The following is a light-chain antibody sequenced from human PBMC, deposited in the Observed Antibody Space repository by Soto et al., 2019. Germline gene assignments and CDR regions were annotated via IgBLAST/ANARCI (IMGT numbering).Light chain of an antibody. V-gene: IGLV1-51*01. CDR1: SSNIGNNY. CDR2: DNN. CDR3: GTWDSSLSAAV. J-gene: IGLJ7*01. Sequence: QSVLTQPTSVSAAPGQKVTISCSGSSSNIGNNYVSWYQQLPGTAPKLLIYDNNKRPSGIPDRFSASKSGTSATLGITGLQTGDEADYYCGTWDSSLSAAVFGGGTQLTVL.